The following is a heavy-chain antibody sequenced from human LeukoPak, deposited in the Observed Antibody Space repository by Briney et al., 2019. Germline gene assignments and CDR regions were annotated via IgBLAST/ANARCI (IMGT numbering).Heavy chain of an antibody. CDR3: ARGLLWFGELLSYYYYYGMDV. Sequence: GGSLRLSCAASGFTFGSYAMHWVRQAPGKGLEWVAVISYDGSNKYYADSVKGRFTISRDNSKNTLYLQMNSLRAEDTAVYYCARGLLWFGELLSYYYYYGMDVWGQGTTVTVSS. V-gene: IGHV3-30*04. CDR1: GFTFGSYA. J-gene: IGHJ6*02. CDR2: ISYDGSNK. D-gene: IGHD3-10*01.